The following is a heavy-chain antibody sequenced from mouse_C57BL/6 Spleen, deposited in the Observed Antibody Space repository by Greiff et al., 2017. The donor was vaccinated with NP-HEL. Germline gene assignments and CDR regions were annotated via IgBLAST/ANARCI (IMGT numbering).Heavy chain of an antibody. CDR2: ISSGGGYI. CDR3: ITTTDPYYFDY. Sequence: EVQLVESGEGLVKPGGSLKLSCAASGFTFSSYAMSWVRQTPEKRLEWVAYISSGGGYIYYADTVKGRFTISRDNARNTLYLQMSSLKSEDTAMYYCITTTDPYYFDYWGQGTTLTVSS. D-gene: IGHD2-12*01. J-gene: IGHJ2*01. V-gene: IGHV5-9-1*02. CDR1: GFTFSSYA.